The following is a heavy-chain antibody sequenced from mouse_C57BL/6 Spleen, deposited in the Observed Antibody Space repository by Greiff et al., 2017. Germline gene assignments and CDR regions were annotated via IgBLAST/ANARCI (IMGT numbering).Heavy chain of an antibody. CDR2: IDPSDSYT. D-gene: IGHD1-1*01. J-gene: IGHJ1*03. CDR3: ARGPYYYGQQGWYFDV. Sequence: QVQLQQSGAELVKPGASVKLSCKASGYTFTSYWMQWVKQRPGQGLEWIGEIDPSDSYTNYNQKFKGKATLTVDTSSSTAYMQLSSLTSEDSAVYYCARGPYYYGQQGWYFDVWGTGTTVTVSS. CDR1: GYTFTSYW. V-gene: IGHV1-50*01.